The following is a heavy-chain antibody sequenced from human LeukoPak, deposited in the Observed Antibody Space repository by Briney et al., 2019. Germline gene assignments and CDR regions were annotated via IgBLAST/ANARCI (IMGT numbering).Heavy chain of an antibody. CDR1: GGTFSSYA. D-gene: IGHD2-2*01. CDR3: ARPYCSSTSCYGGWFDP. Sequence: SVKVSCKASGGTFSSYAISWVRQAPGQGLEWMGGIIPIFGTANYAQKFQGRVTITEDESTSTAYMELSSLRSEDTAVYYCARPYCSSTSCYGGWFDPWGQGTLVTLSS. J-gene: IGHJ5*02. CDR2: IIPIFGTA. V-gene: IGHV1-69*13.